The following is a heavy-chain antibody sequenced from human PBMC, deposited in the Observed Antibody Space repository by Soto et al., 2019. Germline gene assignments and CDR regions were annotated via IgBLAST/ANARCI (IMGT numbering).Heavy chain of an antibody. D-gene: IGHD3-22*01. CDR2: ISTYNGNT. CDR1: GYTFTSYG. V-gene: IGHV1-18*01. CDR3: ARLGRLKSFDYYDSRGFYSTPAY. J-gene: IGHJ4*02. Sequence: QVQLVQSGAEVEKPGASVKVSCKTSGYTFTSYGSAWVRQAPGQGLEWMGWISTYNGNTNYAQKFRDRVTMTTDTSTTTAYMELRNLRSDDTAMYYCARLGRLKSFDYYDSRGFYSTPAYWGQGTLVTVSS.